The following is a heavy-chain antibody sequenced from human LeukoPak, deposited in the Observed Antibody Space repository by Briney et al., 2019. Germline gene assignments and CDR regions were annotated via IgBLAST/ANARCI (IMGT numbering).Heavy chain of an antibody. Sequence: PGGSLRLSCAASGFTFSSYAMSWVRQAPGKGLEWVSAISGSGGSTYYADSVKGRFTISRDNSKNTLYLQMNSLRAEDTAVYYCAKDQYYCDSSGCYFFRYFDYWGQGTLVTVSS. J-gene: IGHJ4*02. V-gene: IGHV3-23*01. CDR2: ISGSGGST. CDR3: AKDQYYCDSSGCYFFRYFDY. D-gene: IGHD3-22*01. CDR1: GFTFSSYA.